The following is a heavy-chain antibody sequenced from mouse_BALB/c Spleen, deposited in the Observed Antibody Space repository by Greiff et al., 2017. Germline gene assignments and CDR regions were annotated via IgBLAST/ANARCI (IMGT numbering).Heavy chain of an antibody. V-gene: IGHV5-6-5*01. CDR3: ARGGITTSFAY. CDR1: GFTFSSYA. CDR2: ISSGGST. D-gene: IGHD2-4*01. J-gene: IGHJ3*01. Sequence: VKLVESGGGLVKPGGSLKLSCAASGFTFSSYAMSWVRQTPEKRLEWVASISSGGSTYYPDSVKGRFTISRDNARNILYLQMSSLRSEDTAMYYCARGGITTSFAYWGQGTLVTVSA.